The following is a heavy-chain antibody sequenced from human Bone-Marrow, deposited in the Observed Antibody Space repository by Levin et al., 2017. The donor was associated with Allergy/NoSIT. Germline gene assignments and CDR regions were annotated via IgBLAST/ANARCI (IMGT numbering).Heavy chain of an antibody. J-gene: IGHJ4*02. CDR3: STAEYFNSSGYYYGGI. D-gene: IGHD3-22*01. CDR2: FDSENRET. CDR1: GYTLTELS. Sequence: ASVKVSCKVSGYTLTELSFHWVRQAPGKELEWMAGFDSENRETVYAQKVRGRVTLTEDTDIDTAYMELSSLRSEDTAVYYCSTAEYFNSSGYYYGGIWGQGTLVTVSS. V-gene: IGHV1-24*01.